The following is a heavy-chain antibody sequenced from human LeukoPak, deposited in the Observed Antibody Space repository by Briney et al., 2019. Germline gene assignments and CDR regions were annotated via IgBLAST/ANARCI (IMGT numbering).Heavy chain of an antibody. J-gene: IGHJ4*02. CDR1: GGSISSYY. CDR3: AGHRPRNTVDF. CDR2: IYYSGST. Sequence: SETLSLTCTVSGGSISSYYWSWIRQPPGKGLEWIGYIYYSGSTNYNPSLKSRVTISVDTSKNQFSLKLTSVTAADTAVYYCAGHRPRNTVDFWGQGTLVTVSS. D-gene: IGHD2/OR15-2a*01. V-gene: IGHV4-59*08.